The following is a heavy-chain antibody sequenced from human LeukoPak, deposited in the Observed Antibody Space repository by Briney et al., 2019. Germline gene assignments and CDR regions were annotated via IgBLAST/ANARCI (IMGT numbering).Heavy chain of an antibody. CDR3: AKDRDTSSWYGGGDY. Sequence: GGSLRLSCAASGFTFSSYSMNWVRQAPGKGLEWVSAISGSGGSTHHADSVKGRFTISRDNSKNTVYLQMNSLRAEDTAIYYCAKDRDTSSWYGGGDYWGQGTLVTVSS. J-gene: IGHJ4*02. CDR1: GFTFSSYS. CDR2: ISGSGGST. V-gene: IGHV3-23*01. D-gene: IGHD6-13*01.